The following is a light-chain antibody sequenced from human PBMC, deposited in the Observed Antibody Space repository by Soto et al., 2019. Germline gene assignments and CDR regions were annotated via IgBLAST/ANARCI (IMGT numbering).Light chain of an antibody. V-gene: IGKV2-24*01. Sequence: DIVMTQTPLSSPVTLGQPASISCRSSASLLHIDGTTYLSWLQQRPGQPPRVIIYKISDRLSGVPDRFSGSGVGTDFTLKISRVAAEDVGVYYCMQATHFPRTFGQGTKVELK. CDR3: MQATHFPRT. J-gene: IGKJ1*01. CDR1: ASLLHIDGTTY. CDR2: KIS.